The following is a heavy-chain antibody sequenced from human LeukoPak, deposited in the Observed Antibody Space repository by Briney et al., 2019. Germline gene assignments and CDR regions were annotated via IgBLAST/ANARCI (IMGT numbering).Heavy chain of an antibody. V-gene: IGHV3-30*02. CDR2: IRYDGSNK. CDR1: GFTFSSYG. CDR3: ANLSDGDYGG. J-gene: IGHJ4*02. D-gene: IGHD4-17*01. Sequence: PGGSLRLSCAASGFTFSSYGMHRVRQAPGKGLEWVAFIRYDGSNKYYADSVKGRFAISRDNSKNTLYLQMNSLRAEDTAVYYCANLSDGDYGGWGQGTLVTVSS.